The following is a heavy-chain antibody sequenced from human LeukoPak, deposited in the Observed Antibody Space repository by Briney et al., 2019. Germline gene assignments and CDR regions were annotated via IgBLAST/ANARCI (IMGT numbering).Heavy chain of an antibody. CDR3: AKDLSYYCSEGYYYYGMDV. J-gene: IGHJ6*02. CDR1: GFTFSSYA. D-gene: IGHD3-10*01. V-gene: IGHV3-23*01. Sequence: GGSLRLSCAASGFTFSSYAMSWVRQAPGKGLEWVSAISGSGGSTYYADSVKGRFTISRDNSKNTLYLQMNSLRAEDTAVYYCAKDLSYYCSEGYYYYGMDVWCQGTTVSVSS. CDR2: ISGSGGST.